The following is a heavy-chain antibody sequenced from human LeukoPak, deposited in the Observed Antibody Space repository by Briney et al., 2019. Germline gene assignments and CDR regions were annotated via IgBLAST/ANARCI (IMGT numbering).Heavy chain of an antibody. V-gene: IGHV1-46*01. CDR3: ATDTHTYYYGSGSSKFDY. D-gene: IGHD3-10*01. CDR2: INPSGGST. CDR1: GYTFTSYY. J-gene: IGHJ4*02. Sequence: VASVKVSCKASGYTFTSYYMHWVRQAPGQGLEWKGIINPSGGSTSYAQKFQGRVTMTEDTSTDTAYMELSSLRSEDTAVYYCATDTHTYYYGSGSSKFDYWGQGTLVTVSS.